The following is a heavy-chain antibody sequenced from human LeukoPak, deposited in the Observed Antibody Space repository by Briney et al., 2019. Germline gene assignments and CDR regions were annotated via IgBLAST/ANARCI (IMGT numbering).Heavy chain of an antibody. J-gene: IGHJ4*02. CDR1: GYTFTGYY. CDR3: ARLPGIAAAGKDY. D-gene: IGHD6-13*01. CDR2: INPNSGGT. Sequence: ASVKVSCKASGYTFTGYYMHWVRQAPGQGLEWMGRINPNSGGTNYAQKLQGRVTMTTDTSTSTAYMELRSLRSDDTAVYYCARLPGIAAAGKDYWGQGTLVTVSS. V-gene: IGHV1-2*06.